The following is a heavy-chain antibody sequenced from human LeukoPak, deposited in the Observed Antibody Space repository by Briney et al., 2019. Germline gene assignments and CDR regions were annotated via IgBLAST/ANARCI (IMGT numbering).Heavy chain of an antibody. D-gene: IGHD3-22*01. J-gene: IGHJ4*02. CDR1: GFTFSNAW. Sequence: PGGSLRLSCAASGFTFSNAWMTWVRQAPGKGLEWVSRISGSGGSTYYADSVKGRFTISRDNSNYTLYLQMKSLRAEDTAVYYCAKGTTYYYDRSGYYPGYFDYWGQGTLVTVSS. V-gene: IGHV3-23*01. CDR3: AKGTTYYYDRSGYYPGYFDY. CDR2: ISGSGGST.